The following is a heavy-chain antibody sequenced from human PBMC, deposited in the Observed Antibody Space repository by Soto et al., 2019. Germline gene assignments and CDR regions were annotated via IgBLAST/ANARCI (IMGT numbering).Heavy chain of an antibody. Sequence: QVQVVQSGAEVKKPGASVTVSCKTSGDTFTSYVIHWVRQAPGQRPEWMGWINGGNGNTGYSQIFQDRVTITRETSTSTAYMELSRLRGADTAVYYCARDRNPYYEDKSCFYVAEYWGQGTPVTVSS. J-gene: IGHJ4*02. CDR3: ARDRNPYYEDKSCFYVAEY. CDR1: GDTFTSYV. CDR2: INGGNGNT. D-gene: IGHD3-16*01. V-gene: IGHV1-3*01.